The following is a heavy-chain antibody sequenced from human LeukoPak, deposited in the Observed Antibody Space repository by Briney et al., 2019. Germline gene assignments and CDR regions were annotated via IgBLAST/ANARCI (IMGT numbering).Heavy chain of an antibody. Sequence: GGPLRLSGAAAGFTFGSYGMRRGRQAAGKGQGWVAVISYDGSNKYYADSVKGRFTISRDNSKNTLYLQMNSLRAEDTAVYYCAKDRGYYDSSGYSDYWGQGTLVTVSS. D-gene: IGHD3-22*01. CDR3: AKDRGYYDSSGYSDY. J-gene: IGHJ4*02. V-gene: IGHV3-30*18. CDR1: GFTFGSYG. CDR2: ISYDGSNK.